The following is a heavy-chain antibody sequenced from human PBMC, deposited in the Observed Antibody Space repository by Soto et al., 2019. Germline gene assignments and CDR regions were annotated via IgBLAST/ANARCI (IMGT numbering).Heavy chain of an antibody. Sequence: ASVKVSCKASGYTFTGYYMHWVRQAPGQGREWMGWINPNSGGTNYAQKFQGWVTMTRDTSISTAYMELSRLRSDDTAVYYCARGLEGIAVAGAYDAFDIWGQGTMVTVSS. CDR1: GYTFTGYY. J-gene: IGHJ3*02. V-gene: IGHV1-2*04. D-gene: IGHD6-19*01. CDR3: ARGLEGIAVAGAYDAFDI. CDR2: INPNSGGT.